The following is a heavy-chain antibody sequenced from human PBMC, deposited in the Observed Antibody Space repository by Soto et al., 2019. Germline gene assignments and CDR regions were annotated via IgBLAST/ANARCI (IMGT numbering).Heavy chain of an antibody. CDR1: GGSISNSSYY. CDR2: IYYSGST. V-gene: IGHV4-39*01. CDR3: ARRVRYDSSGYYDPVFDY. D-gene: IGHD3-22*01. Sequence: SETLSLTCTVSGGSISNSSYYWGWIRQPPGKGLEWIGSIYYSGSTYYNPSLKSRVTISVDTSKNQFSLKLSSVTAADTAVYYCARRVRYDSSGYYDPVFDYWGQGTLVTVSS. J-gene: IGHJ4*02.